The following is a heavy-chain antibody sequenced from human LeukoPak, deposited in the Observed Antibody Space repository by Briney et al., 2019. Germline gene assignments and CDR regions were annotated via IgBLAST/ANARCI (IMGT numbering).Heavy chain of an antibody. J-gene: IGHJ3*02. D-gene: IGHD6-13*01. CDR2: IYYSGST. Sequence: SETLSLTCAVYGGSFSGYYWSWIRQPPGKGLEWIGNIYYSGSTYYNPSLRSRVTISVDTSKNQFSLKVSSVTAADTAVYYCARDLYSSRTNDAFVIWGQGTMVTVSS. V-gene: IGHV4-34*01. CDR3: ARDLYSSRTNDAFVI. CDR1: GGSFSGYY.